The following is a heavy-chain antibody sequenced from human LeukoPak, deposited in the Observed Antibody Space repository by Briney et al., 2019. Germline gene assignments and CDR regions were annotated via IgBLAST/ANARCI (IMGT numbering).Heavy chain of an antibody. D-gene: IGHD3-22*01. CDR2: IYYSGST. J-gene: IGHJ4*02. CDR3: AGSITMIVVAQAAYFDY. CDR1: GGSISSSSYY. Sequence: PSETLSLTCTVSGGSISSSSYYWGWIRQPPGKGLEWIGRIYYSGSTYYNPSLKSRATISVDTSKNQFSLKLSSVTAADTAVYYCAGSITMIVVAQAAYFDYWGQGTLVTVSS. V-gene: IGHV4-39*01.